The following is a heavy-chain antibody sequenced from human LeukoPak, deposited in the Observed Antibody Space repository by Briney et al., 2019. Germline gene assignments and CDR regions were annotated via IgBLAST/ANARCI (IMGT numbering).Heavy chain of an antibody. CDR3: ARDKARNYDFWSGYYWHYYGMDV. CDR1: GYTFTSYG. V-gene: IGHV1-18*01. CDR2: ISAYNGNT. Sequence: ASVKVSCKASGYTFTSYGISWVRQAPGQGLEWMGWISAYNGNTNYAQKLQGRVTMTTDTSTGTAYMELRSLKSDDTAVYYCARDKARNYDFWSGYYWHYYGMDVWGQGTTVTVSS. D-gene: IGHD3-3*01. J-gene: IGHJ6*02.